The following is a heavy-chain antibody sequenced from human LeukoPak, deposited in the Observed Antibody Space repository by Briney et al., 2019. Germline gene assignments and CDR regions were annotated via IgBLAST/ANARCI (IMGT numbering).Heavy chain of an antibody. D-gene: IGHD2-15*01. CDR1: GYTFTGYY. CDR3: ARDFEDCSGGSCYFLTDY. J-gene: IGHJ4*02. CDR2: INPNSGGT. V-gene: IGHV1-2*02. Sequence: ASVKVSCKASGYTFTGYYMHWVRQAPGQGLEWMGWINPNSGGTNYAQKFQGRVTMTRDTSISTAYMELSRLRSDDTAVYYCARDFEDCSGGSCYFLTDYWGQGTLVTVSS.